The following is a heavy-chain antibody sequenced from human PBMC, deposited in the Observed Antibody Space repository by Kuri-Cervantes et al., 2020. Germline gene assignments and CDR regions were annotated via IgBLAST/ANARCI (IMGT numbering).Heavy chain of an antibody. V-gene: IGHV3-30*03. CDR2: ISYDGSNK. CDR1: GFAFSSYG. Sequence: GGSLRLSCAASGFAFSSYGMHWVRQAPGKGLEWVAVISYDGSNKYYADSVKGRFTISRDNSKNTLYLQMNSLRAEDTAVYYCARDTDLTDQWAVDYWGQGTLVTVSS. J-gene: IGHJ4*02. D-gene: IGHD1-26*01. CDR3: ARDTDLTDQWAVDY.